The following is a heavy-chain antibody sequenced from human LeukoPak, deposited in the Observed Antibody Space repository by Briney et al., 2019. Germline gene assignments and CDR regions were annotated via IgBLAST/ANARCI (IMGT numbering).Heavy chain of an antibody. CDR3: AKGGRIADNWFDP. Sequence: SETLSLTCAVYGGSFSGYYWSWIRQPPGKGLEWIGEINHSGSTNYNPSLKSRVTISVDTSKNQLSLKLSSVTAADTAVYYCAKGGRIADNWFDPWGQGTLVTVSS. CDR2: INHSGST. CDR1: GGSFSGYY. J-gene: IGHJ5*02. V-gene: IGHV4-34*01. D-gene: IGHD2/OR15-2a*01.